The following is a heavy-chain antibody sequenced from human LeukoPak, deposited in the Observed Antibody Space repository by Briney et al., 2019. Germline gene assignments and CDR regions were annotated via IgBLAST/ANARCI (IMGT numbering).Heavy chain of an antibody. CDR3: ARRRYYDSTGYFE. J-gene: IGHJ1*01. CDR2: IYHSGRT. Sequence: PSETLSLTCAVSGDYISSSSYYWGWIRQSLGTGLEWIGDIYHSGRTYYNPSLKSRVAISIDTSKNQFSLRLRSMTAADTAVFYCARRRYYDSTGYFEWGRGTLVTVSS. D-gene: IGHD3-22*01. CDR1: GDYISSSSYY. V-gene: IGHV4-39*01.